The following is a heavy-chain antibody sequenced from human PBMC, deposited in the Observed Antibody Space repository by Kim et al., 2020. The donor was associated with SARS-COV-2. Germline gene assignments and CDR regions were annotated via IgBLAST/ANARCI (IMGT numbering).Heavy chain of an antibody. V-gene: IGHV3-7*03. D-gene: IGHD6-19*01. CDR3: GRDGSSGWYFDY. Sequence: CYIDAVKGRFTISRDNAKNSVYLQLNSLRVEDTAVYYCGRDGSSGWYFDYWGQGTLVTVSS. J-gene: IGHJ4*02.